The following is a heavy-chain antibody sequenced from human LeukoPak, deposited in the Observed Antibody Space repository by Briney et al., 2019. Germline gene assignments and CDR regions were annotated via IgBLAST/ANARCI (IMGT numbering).Heavy chain of an antibody. V-gene: IGHV4-34*01. Sequence: SEPLSLTCAVYGGPFGVYYWSWVRQPPGKGLEWIGEINHSGSTNYNPSLKSRVTISVDTSKNHFSLKLSSVTAADTAVYYCAGPGAGDLDYWGQGTLVTVSS. D-gene: IGHD3-10*01. J-gene: IGHJ4*02. CDR1: GGPFGVYY. CDR2: INHSGST. CDR3: AGPGAGDLDY.